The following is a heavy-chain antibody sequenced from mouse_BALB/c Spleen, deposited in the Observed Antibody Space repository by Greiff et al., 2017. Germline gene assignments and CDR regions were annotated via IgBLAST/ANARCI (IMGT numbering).Heavy chain of an antibody. CDR1: GFTFSSYA. CDR3: ARHRSDYYGSRDYAMDY. Sequence: EVQRVESGGGLVKPGGSLKLSCAASGFTFSSYAMSWVRQTPEKRLEWVATISSGGSYTYYPDSVKGRFTISRDNAKNTLYLQMSSLRSEDTAMYYCARHRSDYYGSRDYAMDYWGQGTSVTVSS. D-gene: IGHD1-1*01. V-gene: IGHV5-9-3*01. J-gene: IGHJ4*01. CDR2: ISSGGSYT.